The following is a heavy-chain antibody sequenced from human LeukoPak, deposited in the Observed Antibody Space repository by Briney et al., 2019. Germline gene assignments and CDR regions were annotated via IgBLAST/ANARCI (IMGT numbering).Heavy chain of an antibody. CDR2: IRYDGSNK. Sequence: GGSLRLSCAASGFTFSSYGMHWVRQAPGKGLEWVAFIRYDGSNKYYADSVKGRFTISRDNSKNTLYLQMNSLRAEDTALYYCAKDIHGTAMYYFDYWGQGTLVTVSS. V-gene: IGHV3-30*02. CDR3: AKDIHGTAMYYFDY. D-gene: IGHD5-18*01. CDR1: GFTFSSYG. J-gene: IGHJ4*02.